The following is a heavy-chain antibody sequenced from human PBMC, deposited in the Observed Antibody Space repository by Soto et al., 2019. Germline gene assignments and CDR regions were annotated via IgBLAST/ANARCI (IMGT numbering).Heavy chain of an antibody. D-gene: IGHD4-17*01. CDR3: ARAYGVGYYYYMDG. V-gene: IGHV1-2*04. CDR1: GYTFTGYY. CDR2: INPNSGGT. J-gene: IGHJ6*03. Sequence: ASVKVSCKASGYTFTGYYMHWVRQAPGQGLEWMGWINPNSGGTNYAQKFQGWVTMTRDTSISTAYMELSRLRSDDTAVYYCARAYGVGYYYYMDGWGKGTTVTGSS.